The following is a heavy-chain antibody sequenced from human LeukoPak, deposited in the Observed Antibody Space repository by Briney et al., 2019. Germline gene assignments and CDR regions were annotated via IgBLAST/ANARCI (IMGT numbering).Heavy chain of an antibody. CDR3: ARVYCSSTSCSFDY. D-gene: IGHD2-2*01. V-gene: IGHV3-48*03. Sequence: GGSLRLSCAASGFTFSSYEMNWVRQAPGKGLEWVSYISSSGSTIYYADSVKGRFTISRDNAKNSLYLQMNSLRAEDTAVYYCARVYCSSTSCSFDYRGQGTLVTVSS. CDR1: GFTFSSYE. J-gene: IGHJ4*02. CDR2: ISSSGSTI.